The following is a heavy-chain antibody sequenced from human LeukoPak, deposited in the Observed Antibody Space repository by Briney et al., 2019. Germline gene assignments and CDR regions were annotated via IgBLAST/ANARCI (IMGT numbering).Heavy chain of an antibody. CDR1: GFTFSSYW. V-gene: IGHV3-7*01. CDR2: IKQDGSEK. Sequence: PGGSLRLSCAASGFTFSSYWMSWVRQAPGKGLEWVANIKQDGSEKYYVASVKGRFTISRDNAKNSLYLQMNSLRAEDTAVYYCARGPYYHDSSGYDYWRQGTLVTVSS. J-gene: IGHJ4*02. D-gene: IGHD3-22*01. CDR3: ARGPYYHDSSGYDY.